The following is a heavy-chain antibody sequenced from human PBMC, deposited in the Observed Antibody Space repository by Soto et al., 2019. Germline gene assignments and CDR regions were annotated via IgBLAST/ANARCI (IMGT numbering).Heavy chain of an antibody. J-gene: IGHJ4*02. CDR3: AKDRVGGTFYTPLAF. CDR1: GFNFDNYG. V-gene: IGHV3-30*18. CDR2: ITYDGSFR. Sequence: PVGSLRLSCQASGFNFDNYGMHWVRQAPGKGLEWVAVITYDGSFRYYADSVKGRFTISRDNSKNTLSLHLNTLEPEDTAVYHCAKDRVGGTFYTPLAFWGQGTLVTVSS. D-gene: IGHD1-7*01.